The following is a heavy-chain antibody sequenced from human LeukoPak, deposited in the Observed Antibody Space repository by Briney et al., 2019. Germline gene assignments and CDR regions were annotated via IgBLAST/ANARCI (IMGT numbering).Heavy chain of an antibody. Sequence: GGSLRLSCTASGFTFGDYAMSWFRQAPGKGLEWVGFIRSKAYGGTPEYAASVKGRFTISRDDSKSIAYLQINSLRTEDTAVYYCIRVCPYDSGGCAFDIWGQGTMVTVFS. V-gene: IGHV3-49*03. J-gene: IGHJ3*02. CDR1: GFTFGDYA. CDR2: IRSKAYGGTP. D-gene: IGHD3-22*01. CDR3: IRVCPYDSGGCAFDI.